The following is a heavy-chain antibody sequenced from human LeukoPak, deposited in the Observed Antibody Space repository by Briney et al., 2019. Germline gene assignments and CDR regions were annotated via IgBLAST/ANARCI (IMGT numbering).Heavy chain of an antibody. CDR2: IIPIFGTA. CDR1: GGTFISYA. J-gene: IGHJ6*03. Sequence: AVKVSCKASGGTFISYAISWVRQAPGQGLEWMGGIIPIFGTAHYAQKFRGGVTLTADESTSTAYMELSRLRSEDTAVYCCATDKARSGSYPGRGFRYYYYYMDVWGKGTTVTVSS. V-gene: IGHV1-69*13. D-gene: IGHD1-26*01. CDR3: ATDKARSGSYPGRGFRYYYYYMDV.